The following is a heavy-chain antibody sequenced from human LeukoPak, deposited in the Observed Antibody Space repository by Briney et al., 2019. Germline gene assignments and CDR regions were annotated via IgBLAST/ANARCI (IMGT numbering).Heavy chain of an antibody. CDR2: IYYSGST. CDR1: GGSISSSSYY. J-gene: IGHJ4*02. D-gene: IGHD3-22*01. Sequence: SETLSLTCTVSGGSISSSSYYWGWIRQPPGKGLEWIGSIYYSGSTYYNPSLKSRVTISVDTSKNQFSLKLSSVTAADTAVYYCATWVTKIIVPNATDYWGQGSLVTVSS. V-gene: IGHV4-39*01. CDR3: ATWVTKIIVPNATDY.